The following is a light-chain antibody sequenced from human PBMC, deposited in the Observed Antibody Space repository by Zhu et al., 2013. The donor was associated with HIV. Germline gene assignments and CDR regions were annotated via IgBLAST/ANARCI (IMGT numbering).Light chain of an antibody. Sequence: QPVLTQSPSASASLGASVKLTCTLSSGHSSYAIAWHQQQPEKGPRYLMKLNSDGSHSKGDGIPDRFSGSSSGAERYLTISSLQSEDEADYYCQTWGTGTSWVFGGGTKLTVL. CDR2: LNSDGSH. J-gene: IGLJ3*02. V-gene: IGLV4-69*01. CDR1: SGHSSYA. CDR3: QTWGTGTSWV.